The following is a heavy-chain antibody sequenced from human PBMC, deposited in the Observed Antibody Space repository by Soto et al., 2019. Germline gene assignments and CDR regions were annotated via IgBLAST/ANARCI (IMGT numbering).Heavy chain of an antibody. CDR2: IYHSGST. Sequence: SSETLSLTCAVYGGSFSGYSWSWIRQPPGKGLEWIGYIYHSGSTYYNPSLKSRVTISVDRSKNQFSLKLSSVTAADTAVYYCARGKRSYVDYFDYWGQGTLVTVSS. D-gene: IGHD3-16*01. CDR3: ARGKRSYVDYFDY. V-gene: IGHV4-30-2*01. CDR1: GGSFSGYS. J-gene: IGHJ4*02.